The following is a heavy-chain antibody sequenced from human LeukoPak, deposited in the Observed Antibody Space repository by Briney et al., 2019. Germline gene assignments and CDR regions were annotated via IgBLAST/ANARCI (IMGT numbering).Heavy chain of an antibody. CDR3: ARELWSADH. CDR1: GFTFSSYW. Sequence: GGSLRLSCAASGFTFSSYWMGWVRQAPGKGLEWVANIKLDGSEKHYVESVKGRFTISRDNAKSSLYLQVNSLRAEDTAVYYCARELWSADHWGQGTLVTVSS. D-gene: IGHD5-18*01. J-gene: IGHJ4*02. CDR2: IKLDGSEK. V-gene: IGHV3-7*01.